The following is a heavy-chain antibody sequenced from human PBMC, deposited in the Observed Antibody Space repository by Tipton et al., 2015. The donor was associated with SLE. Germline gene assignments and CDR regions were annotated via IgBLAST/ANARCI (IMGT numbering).Heavy chain of an antibody. J-gene: IGHJ6*03. CDR3: ASGDYYYYMDV. Sequence: TLSLTCTVSGGSISRGGHYWNCIRQHPGKGLEWIGYIYYSGSTDYNPSLKSRVIISVDTSKNQFSLKLSSVTAADTAVYYCASGDYYYYMDVWGKGTTVTVSS. CDR1: GGSISRGGHY. D-gene: IGHD3-16*01. V-gene: IGHV4-31*03. CDR2: IYYSGST.